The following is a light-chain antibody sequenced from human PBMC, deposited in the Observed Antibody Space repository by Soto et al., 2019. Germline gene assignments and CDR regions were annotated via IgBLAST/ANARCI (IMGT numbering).Light chain of an antibody. V-gene: IGKV3-20*01. CDR1: QSVSSSY. Sequence: EIVLTQSPGTLSLSPGERATLSCRASQSVSSSYLAWYQQKPGQAPRLLLYGASSRATGLPYRFRGSGSGTDFTLTISRLEPEDFAVYYCQQYGSSPPWTVGQGTKGEIK. CDR3: QQYGSSPPWT. CDR2: GAS. J-gene: IGKJ1*01.